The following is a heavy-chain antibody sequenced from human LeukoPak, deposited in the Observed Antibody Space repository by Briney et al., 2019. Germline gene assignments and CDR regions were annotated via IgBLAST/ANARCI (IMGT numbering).Heavy chain of an antibody. Sequence: KSSQTLSLTCTVSGGSISSGSYYWSWIRQPAGKGLEWIGRIYTSGSTNYNPSLKSRVTISVDTSKNQFSLKLSSVTAADTAVYYCARALYYYHISGYLRHAFDIWGQGTMVTVSS. CDR3: ARALYYYHISGYLRHAFDI. D-gene: IGHD3-22*01. V-gene: IGHV4-61*02. CDR2: IYTSGST. CDR1: GGSISSGSYY. J-gene: IGHJ3*02.